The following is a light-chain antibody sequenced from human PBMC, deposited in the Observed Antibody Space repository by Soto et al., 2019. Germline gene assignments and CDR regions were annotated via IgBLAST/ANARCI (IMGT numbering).Light chain of an antibody. CDR2: GAS. Sequence: EILMTQSRATLSVSPGERVTFACRSSQSVSSNLAWYQQKPGQAPRLLIYGASTRATGIPARFSASGSGTEFTLTISSLQSEDFAVYYCQQYNNWLITFGQGTRLEIK. V-gene: IGKV3-15*01. CDR3: QQYNNWLIT. J-gene: IGKJ5*01. CDR1: QSVSSN.